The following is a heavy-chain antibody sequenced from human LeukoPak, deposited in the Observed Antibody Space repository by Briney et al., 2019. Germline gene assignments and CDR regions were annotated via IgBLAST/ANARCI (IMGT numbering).Heavy chain of an antibody. CDR2: ISGSGDNT. J-gene: IGHJ4*02. V-gene: IGHV3-23*01. CDR3: AKSVTYCYDSSGYTF. D-gene: IGHD3-22*01. CDR1: GFTFSSYA. Sequence: GGSLRLSCAASGFTFSSYAMSWVRQVPGKGLEWVSVISGSGDNTYYADSVKGRFTISRDNAKNSLYLQMNSLRAEDTALYYCAKSVTYCYDSSGYTFGGQGTLVTVSS.